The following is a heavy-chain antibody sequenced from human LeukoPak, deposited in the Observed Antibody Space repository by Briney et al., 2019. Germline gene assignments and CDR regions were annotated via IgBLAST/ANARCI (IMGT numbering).Heavy chain of an antibody. CDR3: AKDVYGDYGGLDY. V-gene: IGHV3-23*01. Sequence: GGSLRLSCAASGFTFSSYAMSWVRQAPGKGLELVSAISGGGGSTYYADSVKGRFTISRDNSKNTLYLQMNSLRAEDTAVYYCAKDVYGDYGGLDYWGQGTLVTVSS. J-gene: IGHJ4*02. D-gene: IGHD4-17*01. CDR1: GFTFSSYA. CDR2: ISGGGGST.